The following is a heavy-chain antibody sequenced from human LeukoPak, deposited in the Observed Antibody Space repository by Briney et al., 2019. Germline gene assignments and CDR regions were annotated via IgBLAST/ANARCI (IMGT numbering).Heavy chain of an antibody. CDR2: INPNSGGT. J-gene: IGHJ3*02. CDR1: GYTFTGYY. D-gene: IGHD3-3*01. Sequence: DSVKVSCKASGYTFTGYYMHWVRQAPGQGLEWMGWINPNSGGTNYAQKFQGRVTMTRDTSISTAYMELSRLRSDDTAVYYCARSIFGVVIKAFDIWGQGTMVTVSS. CDR3: ARSIFGVVIKAFDI. V-gene: IGHV1-2*02.